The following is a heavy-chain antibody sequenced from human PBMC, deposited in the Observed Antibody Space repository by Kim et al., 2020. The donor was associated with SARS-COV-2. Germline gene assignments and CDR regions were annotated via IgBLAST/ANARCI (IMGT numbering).Heavy chain of an antibody. V-gene: IGHV3-7*05. Sequence: LSLTCAASGFTFSSYWMSWVRQAPGKGLEWVANIKQDGSEKYYVDSVKGRFTISRDNAKNSLYLQMNSLRAEDTAVYYCARDYRYYGSGSYGYFQHWGQGTLVTVSS. CDR1: GFTFSSYW. CDR2: IKQDGSEK. D-gene: IGHD3-10*01. CDR3: ARDYRYYGSGSYGYFQH. J-gene: IGHJ1*01.